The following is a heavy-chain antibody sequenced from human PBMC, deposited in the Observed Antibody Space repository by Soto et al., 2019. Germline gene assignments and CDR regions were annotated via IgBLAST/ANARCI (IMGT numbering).Heavy chain of an antibody. D-gene: IGHD2-15*01. CDR2: IWYDGSNK. Sequence: GGSLRLSCAASGFTFSSSGMHWVRQAPGKGLEWVAVIWYDGSNKYYADSVKGRFTISRDNSKNTLYLQMNSLRAEDTAVYYCARAFDPVGVHYYYYMDVWGKGTTVTVSS. V-gene: IGHV3-33*01. J-gene: IGHJ6*03. CDR1: GFTFSSSG. CDR3: ARAFDPVGVHYYYYMDV.